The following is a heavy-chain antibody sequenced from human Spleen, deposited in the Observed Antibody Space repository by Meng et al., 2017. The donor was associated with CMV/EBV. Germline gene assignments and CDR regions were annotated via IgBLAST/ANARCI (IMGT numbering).Heavy chain of an antibody. V-gene: IGHV3-21*01. D-gene: IGHD2-2*02. CDR2: ISSSSSYI. Sequence: GGSLRLSCAASGFPFRSYAMHWVRQAPGKGLEWVSSISSSSSYIYYADSVKGRFTISRDDAKNSLYLQMNSLRAEDTAVYYCARAGRYCSSTSCYNRAFDIWGQGTMVTVSS. CDR3: ARAGRYCSSTSCYNRAFDI. J-gene: IGHJ3*02. CDR1: GFPFRSYA.